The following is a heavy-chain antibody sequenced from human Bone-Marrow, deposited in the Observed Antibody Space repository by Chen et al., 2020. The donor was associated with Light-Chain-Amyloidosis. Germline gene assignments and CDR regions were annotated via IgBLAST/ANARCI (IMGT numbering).Heavy chain of an antibody. J-gene: IGHJ4*02. V-gene: IGHV3-74*01. D-gene: IGHD5-12*01. Sequence: DVQLLESGGDLVQPGGSLRLSCAASGFTFRTSWMHWVRQAPGKGLVWVSRINPDGTRVDYADSVRGRFTISRDDAKSTVYLQMNSLRAEDTAVYYCSREFTGYDDYWGQGTLVTVSS. CDR2: INPDGTRV. CDR1: GFTFRTSW. CDR3: SREFTGYDDY.